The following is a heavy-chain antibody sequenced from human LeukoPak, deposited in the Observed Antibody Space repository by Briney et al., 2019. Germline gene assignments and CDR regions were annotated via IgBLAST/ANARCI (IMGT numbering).Heavy chain of an antibody. CDR3: ARVHGGYPFDY. CDR1: GFTFSSYE. D-gene: IGHD2-15*01. J-gene: IGHJ4*02. Sequence: GGSLRLSCAASGFTFSSYEMNWVRQAPGKGLEWVSYISSSGSTIYYADSVKGRFTISRDNAKNSLYLQMNSLRAEDTAVYFCARVHGGYPFDYWGQGTLVTVSS. CDR2: ISSSGSTI. V-gene: IGHV3-48*03.